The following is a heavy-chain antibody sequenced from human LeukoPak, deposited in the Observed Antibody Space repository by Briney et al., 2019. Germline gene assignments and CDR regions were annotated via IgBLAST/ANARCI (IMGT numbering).Heavy chain of an antibody. Sequence: KTSETLSLTCTVSGGSFTNYYWGWIRQPPGKGLEWIGYIYDSGSTNYTPSLKSRVTISMDTSKNQFSLKLRSLTAADTAVYYCARVYDYVWVPFDYWGQGTLVTVSS. CDR2: IYDSGST. J-gene: IGHJ4*02. CDR1: GGSFTNYY. D-gene: IGHD3-16*01. V-gene: IGHV4-59*08. CDR3: ARVYDYVWVPFDY.